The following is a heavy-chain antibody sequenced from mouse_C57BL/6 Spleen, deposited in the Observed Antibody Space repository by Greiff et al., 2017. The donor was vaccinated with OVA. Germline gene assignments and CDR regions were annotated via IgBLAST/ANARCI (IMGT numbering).Heavy chain of an antibody. CDR3: ARKYKARGFAY. D-gene: IGHD1-3*01. Sequence: VQLKESGAELVKPGASVKISCKASGYAFSSYWMNWVKQRPGKGLEWIGQIYPGDGDTNYNGKFKGKATLTADKSSSTAYMQLSSLTSEDSAVYFCARKYKARGFAYWGQGTLVTVSA. CDR2: IYPGDGDT. J-gene: IGHJ3*01. CDR1: GYAFSSYW. V-gene: IGHV1-80*01.